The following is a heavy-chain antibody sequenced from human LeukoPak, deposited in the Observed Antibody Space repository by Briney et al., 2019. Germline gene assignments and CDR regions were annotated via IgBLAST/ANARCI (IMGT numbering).Heavy chain of an antibody. CDR3: AKDVRYNDY. J-gene: IGHJ4*02. Sequence: GGSLRLSCAASGFTFSSYAMSWVRQAPGKGLEWASSISGAGGGTYYTDSVKGRFTISRDNSRDTLYLQMNSLSAEDTAVYYCAKDVRYNDYWGQGTLVTVSS. D-gene: IGHD1-14*01. CDR1: GFTFSSYA. V-gene: IGHV3-23*01. CDR2: ISGAGGGT.